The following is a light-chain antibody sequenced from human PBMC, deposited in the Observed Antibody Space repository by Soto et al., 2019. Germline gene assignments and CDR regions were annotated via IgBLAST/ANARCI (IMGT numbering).Light chain of an antibody. CDR3: QQYGGSPRT. Sequence: VLTQSPGSLSLSPGQRATLSCRDSQRVSSSSLAWYQQKRGQAPRLLIHGASSRATGIPDRFSGSGSGTDFTLTISSLEPEDFAVYYCQQYGGSPRTFGQGTKVDIK. V-gene: IGKV3-20*01. J-gene: IGKJ1*01. CDR1: QRVSSSS. CDR2: GAS.